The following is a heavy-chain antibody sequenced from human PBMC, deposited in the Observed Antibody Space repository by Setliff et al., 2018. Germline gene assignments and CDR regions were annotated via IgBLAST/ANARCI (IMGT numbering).Heavy chain of an antibody. CDR3: ARQVEMATIAFDV. D-gene: IGHD5-12*01. CDR1: GGSISDSHYY. CDR2: VYYSGST. V-gene: IGHV4-39*01. Sequence: SETLSLTCAVSGGSISDSHYYWGWFRQPPGMRPEWIGTVYYSGSTYYNPSLNSRVTLCVDTSNDQFSLRLTPMTAADTAVYYCARQVEMATIAFDVWGQGTMVTVSS. J-gene: IGHJ3*01.